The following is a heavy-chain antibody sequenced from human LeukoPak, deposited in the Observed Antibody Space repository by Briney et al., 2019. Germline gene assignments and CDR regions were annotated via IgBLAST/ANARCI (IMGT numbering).Heavy chain of an antibody. V-gene: IGHV3-23*01. J-gene: IGHJ6*02. D-gene: IGHD4-23*01. CDR1: GFPFSPFA. CDR2: ISGSGGST. Sequence: GGSLRLSCAASGFPFSPFAMSWVRQAPGKGLEWVSDISGSGGSTYYADSVKGRFTISRDNSKNTLYMAMNSLRAEDTAVYHCAKLRGDYGGNPRYYGMDVWGQGTTVTVSS. CDR3: AKLRGDYGGNPRYYGMDV.